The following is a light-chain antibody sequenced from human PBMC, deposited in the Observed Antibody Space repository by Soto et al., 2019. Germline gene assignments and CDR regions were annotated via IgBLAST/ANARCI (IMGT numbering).Light chain of an antibody. V-gene: IGKV1-39*01. CDR3: QQSHIIPWT. CDR2: GAS. J-gene: IGKJ1*01. Sequence: DIPMTQSPSALSASVGDRITITCRASQFIKRSLNWYQQTPGRAPRILVYGASNLQTGVPSRFSGSGFGTDFTLTISDLQPEDFTIYYCQQSHIIPWTFGPGTKVEI. CDR1: QFIKRS.